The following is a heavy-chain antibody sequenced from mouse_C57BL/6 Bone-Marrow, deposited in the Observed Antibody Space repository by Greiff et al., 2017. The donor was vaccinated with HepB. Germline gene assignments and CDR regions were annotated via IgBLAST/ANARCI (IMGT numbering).Heavy chain of an antibody. CDR3: ARGGPSGTVVGY. CDR1: GYTFTSYW. Sequence: QVQLKQPGAELVRPGSSVKLSCKASGYTFTSYWMDWVKQRPGQGLEWIGNIYPSDSETHYNQKFKDKATLTVDKSSSTAYMQLSSLTSEDSAVYYCARGGPSGTVVGYWGQGTTLTVSS. V-gene: IGHV1-61*01. D-gene: IGHD1-1*01. CDR2: IYPSDSET. J-gene: IGHJ2*01.